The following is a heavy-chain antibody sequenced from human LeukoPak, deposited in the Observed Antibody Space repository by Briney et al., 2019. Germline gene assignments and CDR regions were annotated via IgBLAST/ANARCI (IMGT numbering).Heavy chain of an antibody. CDR2: IYYSGST. D-gene: IGHD4-17*01. Sequence: SETLSLTCTVSGGSISSFYWSWIRQPPGKGLEWIGYIYYSGSTSYNSSLKSRVTISVDTSKNQFSLKLSSVTAADTAVYYCARDRGDCFDYWGQGTLVTVSS. J-gene: IGHJ4*02. CDR1: GGSISSFY. V-gene: IGHV4-59*01. CDR3: ARDRGDCFDY.